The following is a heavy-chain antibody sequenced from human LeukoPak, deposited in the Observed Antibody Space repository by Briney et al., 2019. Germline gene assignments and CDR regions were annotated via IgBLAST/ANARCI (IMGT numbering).Heavy chain of an antibody. Sequence: ASVKVSCKASGYTFTSYGISWVRQAPGQGLEWMGWISAYNGNTNYAQKLQGRVTMTTDTSTSTAYMELSSLRSEDTAVYYCARGGTMIVVAVPFDYWGQGTLVTVSS. D-gene: IGHD3-22*01. V-gene: IGHV1-18*01. CDR1: GYTFTSYG. CDR2: ISAYNGNT. CDR3: ARGGTMIVVAVPFDY. J-gene: IGHJ4*02.